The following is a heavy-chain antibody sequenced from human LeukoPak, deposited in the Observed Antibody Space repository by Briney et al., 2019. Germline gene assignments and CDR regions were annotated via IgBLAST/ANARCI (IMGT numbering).Heavy chain of an antibody. J-gene: IGHJ6*03. CDR1: GGSFSGYY. CDR3: ARQGRIQLWLPRRYMDV. D-gene: IGHD5-18*01. Sequence: SETLSLTCAVYGGSFSGYYWSWIRQPPGKGLEWIGEINHSGSTNYNPSLKSRVTISVDTSKNQFSLKLSSVTAADTAVYYCARQGRIQLWLPRRYMDVWGKGTTVTVSS. V-gene: IGHV4-34*01. CDR2: INHSGST.